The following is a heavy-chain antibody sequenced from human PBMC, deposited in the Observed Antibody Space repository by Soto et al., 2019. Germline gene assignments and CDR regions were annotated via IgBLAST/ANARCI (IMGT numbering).Heavy chain of an antibody. V-gene: IGHV1-69*13. CDR3: ARVAYGMDV. Sequence: GASVKVSCKASGYTFTTYYMHWVRQAPGQGLEWMGGIIPIFGTANYAQKFQGRVTITADESTSTAYMELSSLRSEDTAVYYCARVAYGMDVWGQGTTVTVSS. J-gene: IGHJ6*02. CDR1: GYTFTTYY. CDR2: IIPIFGTA.